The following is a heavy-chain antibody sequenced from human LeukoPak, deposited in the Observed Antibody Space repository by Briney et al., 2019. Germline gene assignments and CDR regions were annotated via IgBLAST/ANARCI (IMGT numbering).Heavy chain of an antibody. Sequence: SETLSLTCAVSGGSISSSNWWSWVRQPPGKGLEWIGEIYHSGSTNYSPSLKSRVTISVDTSKTQFSLKMNSVTAADTAVYYCARRRGGTSDYDYWGQGTLVTVSS. J-gene: IGHJ4*02. CDR2: IYHSGST. CDR1: GGSISSSNW. D-gene: IGHD2-15*01. V-gene: IGHV4-4*02. CDR3: ARRRGGTSDYDY.